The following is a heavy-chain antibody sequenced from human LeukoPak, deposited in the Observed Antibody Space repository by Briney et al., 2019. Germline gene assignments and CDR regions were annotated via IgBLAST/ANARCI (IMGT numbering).Heavy chain of an antibody. Sequence: GGSLRLSCTASGFTFDDYAMSWVRQAPGKGLEWVGFIRSKANDETTEYAASVKGRFTISRDDSKSIAYLQMNSLKTEDTAVYYCTRTGRWLQPYWGQGTLVTVSS. J-gene: IGHJ4*02. CDR1: GFTFDDYA. D-gene: IGHD5-24*01. V-gene: IGHV3-49*04. CDR3: TRTGRWLQPY. CDR2: IRSKANDETT.